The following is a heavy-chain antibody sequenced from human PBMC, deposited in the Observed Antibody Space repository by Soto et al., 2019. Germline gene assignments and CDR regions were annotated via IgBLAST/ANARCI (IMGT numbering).Heavy chain of an antibody. J-gene: IGHJ4*02. Sequence: EVQLVESGGGLVQPGGSLRLSCAASRFTFCKYWMSWVRQAPGKGPEWVANISQAGSEKFYVGSVKGRFTISRDNAENSLFLQMNSLRAEDTAVYYCARDQGYLDYWGQGAPVTVSS. V-gene: IGHV3-7*01. CDR3: ARDQGYLDY. D-gene: IGHD3-16*02. CDR1: RFTFCKYW. CDR2: ISQAGSEK.